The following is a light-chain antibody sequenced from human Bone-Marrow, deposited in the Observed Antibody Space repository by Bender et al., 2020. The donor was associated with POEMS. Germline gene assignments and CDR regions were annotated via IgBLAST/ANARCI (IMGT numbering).Light chain of an antibody. Sequence: QSALTQPRSVSGSPGQSVTISCTGTSSDVGGYDYVSWYQQYPGEPPKLMIYELTKRPSGVSDRFSGSKSGNTASLTISGLQAEDEADYYCASFAGSNKNVFGTGTQVTVL. CDR2: ELT. V-gene: IGLV2-11*01. CDR3: ASFAGSNKNV. CDR1: SSDVGGYDY. J-gene: IGLJ1*01.